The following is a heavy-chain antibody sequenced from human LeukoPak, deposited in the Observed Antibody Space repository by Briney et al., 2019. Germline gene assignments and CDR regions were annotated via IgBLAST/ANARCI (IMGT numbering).Heavy chain of an antibody. CDR2: ITPNIGVA. J-gene: IGHJ6*01. CDR3: ARGGGLGCSGGSCYGHYYYGMDV. D-gene: IGHD2-15*01. Sequence: ASVKVSCKTPGYTFTGYYMHCVRQAPGQGLEWVGWITPNIGVANYAQKCQGRVTMTRDTSTSTAYMELSRLRYDDKAVYYCARGGGLGCSGGSCYGHYYYGMDVWGQGTTVTVSS. CDR1: GYTFTGYY. V-gene: IGHV1-2*02.